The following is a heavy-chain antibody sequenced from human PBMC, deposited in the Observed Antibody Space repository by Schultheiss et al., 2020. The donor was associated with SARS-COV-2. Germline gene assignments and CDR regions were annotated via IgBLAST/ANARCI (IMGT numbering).Heavy chain of an antibody. CDR1: GYRFTTYW. V-gene: IGHV5-51*01. J-gene: IGHJ3*02. D-gene: IGHD4-17*01. CDR2: IYPGDSDT. Sequence: GGSLRLSCQGSGYRFTTYWIGWVRQMPGKGLEWMGIIYPGDSDTRYSPSFQGQVTISADKSISTAYLQWSSLKASDTAMYYCARHHGDSDDAFDIWGQGTMVTVSS. CDR3: ARHHGDSDDAFDI.